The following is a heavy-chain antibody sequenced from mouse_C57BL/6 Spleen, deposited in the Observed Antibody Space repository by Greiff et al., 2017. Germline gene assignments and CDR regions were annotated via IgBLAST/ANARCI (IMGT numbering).Heavy chain of an antibody. D-gene: IGHD1-1*01. Sequence: EVQLVESGAELVRPGASVKLSCTASGFNIKDDYMHWVKQRPEQGLEWIGWIDPENGDTEYASKFQGKATITADTSSNTAYLQLSSLTSEDTAVYYCTTFTTVVPYWGQGTTLTVSS. CDR1: GFNIKDDY. V-gene: IGHV14-4*01. J-gene: IGHJ2*01. CDR3: TTFTTVVPY. CDR2: IDPENGDT.